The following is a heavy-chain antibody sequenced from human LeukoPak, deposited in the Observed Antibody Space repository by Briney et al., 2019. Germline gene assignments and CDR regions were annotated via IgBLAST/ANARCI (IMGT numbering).Heavy chain of an antibody. J-gene: IGHJ4*02. Sequence: SETLSLTCAVYGGSFSGYYWSWVRQPPGKGLEWGGEINHSGSTNYNPSLTSRVTISVDTSKNQFSLKLSSVTAADTAVYYCARAHYDSSGYWAYWGQGTLVTVSS. CDR2: INHSGST. CDR3: ARAHYDSSGYWAY. V-gene: IGHV4-34*01. D-gene: IGHD3-22*01. CDR1: GGSFSGYY.